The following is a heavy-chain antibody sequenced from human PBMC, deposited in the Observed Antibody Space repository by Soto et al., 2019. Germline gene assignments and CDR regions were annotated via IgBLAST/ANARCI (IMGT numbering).Heavy chain of an antibody. CDR2: IIPIFGTA. J-gene: IGHJ6*02. CDR1: GGTFSSYA. Sequence: QVQLVQSGAEVKKPGSSVKVSCKASGGTFSSYAISWVRQAPGQGLEWMGGIIPIFGTANYAQKFQGRVTITADESTSTAYMELSSLRSEDTAMYYCATDKDILTGHGYGMDVWGQGTTVTVSS. D-gene: IGHD3-9*01. V-gene: IGHV1-69*01. CDR3: ATDKDILTGHGYGMDV.